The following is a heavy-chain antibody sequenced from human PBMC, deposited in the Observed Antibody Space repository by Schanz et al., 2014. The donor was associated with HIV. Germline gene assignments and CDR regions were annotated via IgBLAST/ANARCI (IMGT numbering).Heavy chain of an antibody. CDR2: ISYDGSNK. CDR1: GFSFSRFG. Sequence: QVQLVESGGGVAQPGRSLRLSCAASGFSFSRFGLHWVRQAPGKGLEWVAFISYDGSNKYYADSVKGRFTISRDNSKNTLFLQMNSLRGEDTAVYYCARVANWDYYGMDVWGRGTTVTVSS. J-gene: IGHJ6*02. D-gene: IGHD3-16*01. CDR3: ARVANWDYYGMDV. V-gene: IGHV3-30*03.